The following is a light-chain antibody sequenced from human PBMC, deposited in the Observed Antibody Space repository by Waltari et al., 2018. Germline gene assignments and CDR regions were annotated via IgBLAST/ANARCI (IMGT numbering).Light chain of an antibody. Sequence: QSVLTQPPSASGTPGQRVTISCSGSRSNVGNNYVSWYQQLPGTAPKLRIYRNNQRPSGVPDRFSGSKSGTSASLAISGLRSEDEADYYCAAWDDSLSGRVFGGGTKVTVL. J-gene: IGLJ3*02. V-gene: IGLV1-47*01. CDR2: RNN. CDR1: RSNVGNNY. CDR3: AAWDDSLSGRV.